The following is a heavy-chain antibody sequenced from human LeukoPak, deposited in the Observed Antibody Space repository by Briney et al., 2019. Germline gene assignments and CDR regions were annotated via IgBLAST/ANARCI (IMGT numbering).Heavy chain of an antibody. CDR1: GGSISSYY. V-gene: IGHV4-59*01. Sequence: SETLSLTCTVSGGSISSYYWSWIRQPPGKGLGWIGYIYYSGSTNYNPSLKSRVTISVDTSKNQFSLKLSSVTAADTAVYYCARESGYSSSSIDYWGQGTLVTVSS. CDR3: ARESGYSSSSIDY. CDR2: IYYSGST. D-gene: IGHD6-6*01. J-gene: IGHJ4*02.